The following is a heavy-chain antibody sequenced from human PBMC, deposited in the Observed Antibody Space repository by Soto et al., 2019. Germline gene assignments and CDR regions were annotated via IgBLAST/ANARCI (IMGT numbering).Heavy chain of an antibody. J-gene: IGHJ4*02. CDR3: ARDYDYVWGSSHYFDH. CDR2: IYYTGST. CDR1: GDSVSSGSYY. D-gene: IGHD3-16*01. V-gene: IGHV4-61*03. Sequence: QVQLEESGPGLVKPLETLSLTCTVSGDSVSSGSYYWSWIRQPPGKGLEWIGYIYYTGSTNYNPSLKTRVTISVDTSKNHFSLKLSSVPAAETAVYYCARDYDYVWGSSHYFDHWGQGTLVTVSS.